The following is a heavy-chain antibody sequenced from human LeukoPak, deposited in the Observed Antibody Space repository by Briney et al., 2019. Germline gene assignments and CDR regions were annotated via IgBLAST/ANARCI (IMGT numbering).Heavy chain of an antibody. Sequence: GEALKISCKGSGCIFTSYWIGWVRQLAGEGVEGRGIIYPGDSDTRYSPSFQGQVTISADKSISTAYLQWSSLKASDTAMYYCARPQKYQPLLWVYWGQGTLVTVSS. CDR2: IYPGDSDT. J-gene: IGHJ4*02. CDR1: GCIFTSYW. D-gene: IGHD2-2*01. CDR3: ARPQKYQPLLWVY. V-gene: IGHV5-51*01.